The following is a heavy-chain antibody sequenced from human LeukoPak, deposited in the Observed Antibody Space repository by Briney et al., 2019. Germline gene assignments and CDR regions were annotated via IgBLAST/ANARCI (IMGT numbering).Heavy chain of an antibody. CDR2: IYYSGST. D-gene: IGHD5-18*01. J-gene: IGHJ4*02. V-gene: IGHV4-59*01. CDR3: ARGYSYGPDYYFDY. Sequence: SEALSLTCTVSGGFISSYYWSWIRQPPGKGLEWIGYIYYSGSTNYNPSLKSRVTISVDTSKNQFSLKLSSVTAADTAVYYCARGYSYGPDYYFDYWGQGTLVTVSS. CDR1: GGFISSYY.